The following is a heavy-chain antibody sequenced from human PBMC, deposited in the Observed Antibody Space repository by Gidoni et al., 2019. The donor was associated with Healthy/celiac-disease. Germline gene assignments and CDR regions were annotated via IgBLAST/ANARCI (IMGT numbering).Heavy chain of an antibody. CDR2: SSSSGSTI. CDR1: GCTFSSYE. Sequence: EVQLVESGGGWVQPGGSLRRACAASGCTFSSYEMNWVRQAPGKGLEWVSCSSSSGSTIYYADSVKGRFTISRDNAKNSLYLQMNSLRAEDTAVYYCARDLRGSRKGMDVWGQGTTVTVSS. CDR3: ARDLRGSRKGMDV. D-gene: IGHD3-10*01. J-gene: IGHJ6*02. V-gene: IGHV3-48*03.